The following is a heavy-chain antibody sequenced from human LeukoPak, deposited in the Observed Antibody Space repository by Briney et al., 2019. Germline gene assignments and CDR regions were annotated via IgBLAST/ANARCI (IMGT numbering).Heavy chain of an antibody. D-gene: IGHD6-13*01. V-gene: IGHV3-66*01. CDR2: IYSGSTT. CDR3: ASEGLHRSSWHFDL. Sequence: GGSLRLSCAASGFTVSSNYMTWVRQAPGKGLECVSVIYSGSTTYYADSVKGRFTISRDNSKNTLYLQMNSLRPEDTAVYYCASEGLHRSSWHFDLWGRGTLVTVSS. J-gene: IGHJ2*01. CDR1: GFTVSSNY.